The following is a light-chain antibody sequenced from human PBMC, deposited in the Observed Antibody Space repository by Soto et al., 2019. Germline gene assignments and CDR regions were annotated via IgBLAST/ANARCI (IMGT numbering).Light chain of an antibody. Sequence: DIQMTQSPSTLSGSVGDRVTITCRASQTISSWLAWYQQKPGKAPKLLIYAASTLQSGVPSRFSGSGYGTEFTLTIRSLQPDDFATYCCQHYGGMWTFGQGT. CDR2: AAS. CDR3: QHYGGMWT. J-gene: IGKJ1*01. V-gene: IGKV1-5*01. CDR1: QTISSW.